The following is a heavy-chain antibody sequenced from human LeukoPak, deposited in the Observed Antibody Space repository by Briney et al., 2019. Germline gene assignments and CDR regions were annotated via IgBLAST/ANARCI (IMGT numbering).Heavy chain of an antibody. CDR2: IYYSGST. D-gene: IGHD2-21*02. CDR1: GGSISSGGYY. J-gene: IGHJ4*02. Sequence: SETLSLTCTVSGGSISSGGYYWSWIRQHPGKGLEWIGYIYYSGSTNYNPSLKSRVTVSVDTSKNQFSLKLSSVTAADTAVYYCARGPPYIVVVTAIGFFDYWGQGTLVTVSS. V-gene: IGHV4-31*03. CDR3: ARGPPYIVVVTAIGFFDY.